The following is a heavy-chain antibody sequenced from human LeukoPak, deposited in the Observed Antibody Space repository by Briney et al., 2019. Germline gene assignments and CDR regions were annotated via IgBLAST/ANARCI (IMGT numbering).Heavy chain of an antibody. CDR3: ARHVVIYDSSGYPLLDAFDI. Sequence: PSETLSLTCTVSGGSISSYYWSWIRQSPGKGLECIGYIHYTGSTNYNPSLKSRVTISVDTSKNQFSLKLSSVTAADTAVYYCARHVVIYDSSGYPLLDAFDIWGQGTMVTVSS. V-gene: IGHV4-59*08. J-gene: IGHJ3*02. CDR1: GGSISSYY. D-gene: IGHD3-22*01. CDR2: IHYTGST.